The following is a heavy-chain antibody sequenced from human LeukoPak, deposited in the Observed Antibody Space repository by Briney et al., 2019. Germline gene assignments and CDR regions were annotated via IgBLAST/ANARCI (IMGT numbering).Heavy chain of an antibody. V-gene: IGHV3-21*01. CDR1: GFPFSSYV. Sequence: GGPLRLSCAASGFPFSSYVENRARQAPGKGLEWVSYITSSSSYIYYADSVKGRFTISRDNAKNSLYLQMKSLRAEDTAVYYCARAYLRPIVVVVADFDYWGQGTLVTVSS. D-gene: IGHD2-15*01. CDR2: ITSSSSYI. J-gene: IGHJ4*02. CDR3: ARAYLRPIVVVVADFDY.